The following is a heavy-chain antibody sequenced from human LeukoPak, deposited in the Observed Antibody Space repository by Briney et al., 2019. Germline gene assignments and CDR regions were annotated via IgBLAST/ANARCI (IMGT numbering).Heavy chain of an antibody. CDR3: AKNGDRGAYCTGGTCYPYFYYYMDV. D-gene: IGHD2-15*01. V-gene: IGHV3-23*01. CDR2: ISSTGGTT. Sequence: GGSLRLSCAATGLTFSSYGMSWVRQAPGKGLEWVSSISSTGGTTYYADSVKGRFTISRDNSKNTLYLQMNSLRAEDTAIYYCAKNGDRGAYCTGGTCYPYFYYYMDVWGKGTTVTI. J-gene: IGHJ6*03. CDR1: GLTFSSYG.